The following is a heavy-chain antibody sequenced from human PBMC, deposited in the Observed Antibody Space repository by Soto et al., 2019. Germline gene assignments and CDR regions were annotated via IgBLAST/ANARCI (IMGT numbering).Heavy chain of an antibody. CDR3: ARDLGYYDSSGYFDY. D-gene: IGHD3-22*01. CDR2: ISSSGSII. J-gene: IGHJ4*02. CDR1: GFTFSYYY. Sequence: GGSLRLSCAASGFTFSYYYMSWIRQAPGKGLEWVSYISSSGSIIYYADSVKGRFTISRDNAKNSLYLQMNSLRAEDAAVYYCARDLGYYDSSGYFDYWGQGTLVTVSS. V-gene: IGHV3-11*01.